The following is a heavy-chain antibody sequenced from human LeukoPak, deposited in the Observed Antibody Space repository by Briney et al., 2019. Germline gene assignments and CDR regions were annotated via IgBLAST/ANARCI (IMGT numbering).Heavy chain of an antibody. D-gene: IGHD6-13*01. CDR1: ASTFSRSY. CDR2: INHSGST. J-gene: IGHJ5*02. CDR3: ARSPSIAATGNWFDP. Sequence: LKLSCAASASTFSRSYMGWVRQPPGKGLEWIGEINHSGSTNYNPSLKSRVTISVDTSKNQFSLKLSSVTAADTAVYYCARSPSIAATGNWFDPWGQGTLVTVSS. V-gene: IGHV4-34*01.